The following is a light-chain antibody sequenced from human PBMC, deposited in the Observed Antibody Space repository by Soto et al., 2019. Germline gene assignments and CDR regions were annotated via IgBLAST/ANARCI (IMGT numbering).Light chain of an antibody. J-gene: IGLJ1*01. Sequence: QSVLTQPPSVSAAPGQKVTISCSGSSSNIGNNYVSWYQQLPGTAPKLLIYDNNKRPSGIPDRFSGSKSGTSATLGITGLQTGDEADYYCGTWDSSLSAPTYVFGTGTKVTV. CDR3: GTWDSSLSAPTYV. CDR2: DNN. V-gene: IGLV1-51*01. CDR1: SSNIGNNY.